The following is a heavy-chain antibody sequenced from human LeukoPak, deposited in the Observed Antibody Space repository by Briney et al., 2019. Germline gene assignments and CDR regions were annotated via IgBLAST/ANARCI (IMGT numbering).Heavy chain of an antibody. V-gene: IGHV5-51*01. CDR1: GYSFTSHW. J-gene: IGHJ5*02. D-gene: IGHD1-26*01. Sequence: GESLKISCKASGYSFTSHWIGWVRQMPGKGLEWMGIINPGDSDTRYSPSFQGQVTISVDKSISTAYLQWRSLKASDTAIYYCARGNNENYYDWFDPWGQGSLVTVSS. CDR3: ARGNNENYYDWFDP. CDR2: INPGDSDT.